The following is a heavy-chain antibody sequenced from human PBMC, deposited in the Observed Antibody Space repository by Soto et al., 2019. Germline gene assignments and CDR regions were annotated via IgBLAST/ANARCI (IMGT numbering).Heavy chain of an antibody. CDR1: GGSISSRDSY. J-gene: IGHJ5*02. CDR3: ARDRAGYKAYDA. D-gene: IGHD5-12*01. CDR2: VFYSGSA. Sequence: QVQLQESGPGLVKTSQTLSLICTVSGGSISSRDSYWSWIRQSPGKGLEWIGYVFYSGSAYYNPSLKSRVTISVDTSKNQFSLNLKSVTGAETAMYFCARDRAGYKAYDAWGQGTLVTVAS. V-gene: IGHV4-30-4*01.